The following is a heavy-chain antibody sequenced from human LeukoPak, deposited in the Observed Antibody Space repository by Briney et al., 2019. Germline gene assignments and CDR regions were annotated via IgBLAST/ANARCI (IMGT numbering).Heavy chain of an antibody. CDR1: GYRFTNYW. CDR3: ARQTLGVREAEWDY. CDR2: IYPDDSDI. V-gene: IGHV5-51*01. Sequence: GESLKISCKGSGYRFTNYWIGWVRQMPGKGLEWMGIIYPDDSDIRYSPSFQGQVTIAADKSISTAYLQWSSLKASDTAMYYCARQTLGVREAEWDYWGQGTLVTVSS. J-gene: IGHJ4*02. D-gene: IGHD3-10*01.